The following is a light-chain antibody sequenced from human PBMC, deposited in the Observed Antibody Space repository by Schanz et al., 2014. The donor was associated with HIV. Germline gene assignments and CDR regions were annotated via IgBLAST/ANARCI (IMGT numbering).Light chain of an antibody. CDR3: CSYAGSSTWV. J-gene: IGLJ3*02. CDR2: DVT. Sequence: QSALTQPASVSGSPGQSITISCTGTSSDVGGYNYVSWYQQHPGKAPKLILYDVTSRPSGVSSRFSGSKSGNTASLTISGLQAEDEADYYCCSYAGSSTWVFGGGTKLTVL. CDR1: SSDVGGYNY. V-gene: IGLV2-14*03.